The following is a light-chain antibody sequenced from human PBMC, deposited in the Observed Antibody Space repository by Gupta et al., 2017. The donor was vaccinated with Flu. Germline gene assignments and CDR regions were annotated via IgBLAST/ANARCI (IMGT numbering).Light chain of an antibody. CDR2: RNN. CDR3: AAWDKTLSGVL. J-gene: IGLJ3*02. CDR1: SFNVESSY. Sequence: QSVLTQRPSASGTPGQTVTISCSGSSFNVESSYLYWYQHHPGTAPKLLIYRNNQRPSGVPGRFSGSKSGTSASLAISGLRSEDEADYYCAAWDKTLSGVLFGGGTKLTVL. V-gene: IGLV1-47*01.